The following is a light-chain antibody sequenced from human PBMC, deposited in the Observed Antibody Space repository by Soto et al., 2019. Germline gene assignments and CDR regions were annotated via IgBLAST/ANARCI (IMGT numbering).Light chain of an antibody. CDR1: SSDVGGYNY. CDR2: EVS. V-gene: IGLV2-14*01. Sequence: QSALTQPASVSGSPGQSITISCTGTSSDVGGYNYVSWYQLHPGKAPKLMIHEVSERPSVVSNRFSGSKSGNTASLTISGLQAEDEADYYGASYASSVTYVFGSGTKVTVL. CDR3: ASYASSVTYV. J-gene: IGLJ1*01.